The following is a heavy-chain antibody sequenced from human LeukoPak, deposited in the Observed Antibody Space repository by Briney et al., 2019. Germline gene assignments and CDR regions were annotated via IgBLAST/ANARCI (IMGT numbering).Heavy chain of an antibody. D-gene: IGHD3-3*01. J-gene: IGHJ4*02. CDR2: INHSGST. Sequence: PSETLSLTCAVYGGSFSGYYWSWIRQPPGKGLEWIGEINHSGSTNYNPSLKSRVTISVDTSKNQFSLKLSSVTAADTAVYYCARATIFGYLDYWGQGTLVTVSS. V-gene: IGHV4-34*01. CDR3: ARATIFGYLDY. CDR1: GGSFSGYY.